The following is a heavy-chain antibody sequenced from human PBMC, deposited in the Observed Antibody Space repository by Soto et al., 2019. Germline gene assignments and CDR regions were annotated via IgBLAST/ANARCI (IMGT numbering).Heavy chain of an antibody. CDR3: ARVLGIAVAADY. V-gene: IGHV1-18*04. CDR2: ISGYNGHT. D-gene: IGHD6-19*01. J-gene: IGHJ4*02. Sequence: QVQVVQSGVEVKKAGASVRVSCKASGYKFSDYGFNWVRQAPGQGLEWMGWISGYNGHTNYAQKFLGRVTMTTDTSTRTAYMDLRSLRSDDTAVYYCARVLGIAVAADYWGQGTLVTVS. CDR1: GYKFSDYG.